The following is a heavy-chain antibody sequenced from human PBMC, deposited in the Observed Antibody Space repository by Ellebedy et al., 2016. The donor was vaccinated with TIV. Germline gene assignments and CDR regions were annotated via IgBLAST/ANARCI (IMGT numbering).Heavy chain of an antibody. CDR2: INPNSGGT. V-gene: IGHV1-2*02. CDR1: GYTFSGYY. Sequence: ASVKVSXXASGYTFSGYYMHWVRQAPGQGLEWMGWINPNSGGTNYAQKFQGRVTMTRDTSISTAYMELSSLRSEDTAVYYCARRLDSSSVESLPGHWGQGTLVTVSS. J-gene: IGHJ4*02. CDR3: ARRLDSSSVESLPGH. D-gene: IGHD6-13*01.